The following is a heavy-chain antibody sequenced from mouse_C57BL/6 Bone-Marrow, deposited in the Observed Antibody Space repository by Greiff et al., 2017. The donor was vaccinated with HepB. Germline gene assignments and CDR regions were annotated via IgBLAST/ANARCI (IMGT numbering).Heavy chain of an antibody. D-gene: IGHD1-1*01. CDR3: ARPYYGSSLYYAMDY. Sequence: EVQLVESGGGLVKPGGSLKLSCAASGFTFSDYYMYWVRQTPEKRLEWVAYISNGGGSTYYPDTVKGRFTISRDNAKNTLYLQMSRLKSEDTAMYYCARPYYGSSLYYAMDYWGQGTSVTVSS. V-gene: IGHV5-12*01. CDR1: GFTFSDYY. CDR2: ISNGGGST. J-gene: IGHJ4*01.